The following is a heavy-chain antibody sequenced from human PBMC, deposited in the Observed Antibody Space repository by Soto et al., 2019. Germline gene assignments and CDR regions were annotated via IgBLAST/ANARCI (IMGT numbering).Heavy chain of an antibody. CDR1: GGSFSGHY. V-gene: IGHV4-34*01. CDR2: ISPGGST. CDR3: ARGRGGLHRTAELHS. Sequence: QVQLQQWGAGLLKPSETLSLTCAVYGGSFSGHYWSWIRQPPGKGLEWIGEISPGGSTNYKPSLQSRVTMSGDTSKNPSSLKLSAVTAADTAVYYCARGRGGLHRTAELHSWGQGTLVTVSS. J-gene: IGHJ4*02. D-gene: IGHD1-7*01.